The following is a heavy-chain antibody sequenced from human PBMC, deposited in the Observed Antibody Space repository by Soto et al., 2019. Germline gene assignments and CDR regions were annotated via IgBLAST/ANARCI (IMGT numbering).Heavy chain of an antibody. Sequence: GGSLRLSCAASGFTFSDYYMSWIRQAPGKGLEWVSYISSSGSTIYYADSVKGRFTISRDNAKNSLYLQMNSLRAEDTAVYYCARDTRNYYDSSGYHNWFDPWGQGTLVTVSS. CDR3: ARDTRNYYDSSGYHNWFDP. CDR2: ISSSGSTI. CDR1: GFTFSDYY. V-gene: IGHV3-11*01. D-gene: IGHD3-22*01. J-gene: IGHJ5*02.